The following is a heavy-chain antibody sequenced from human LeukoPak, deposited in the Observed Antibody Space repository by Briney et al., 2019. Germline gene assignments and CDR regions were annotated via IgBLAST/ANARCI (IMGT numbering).Heavy chain of an antibody. D-gene: IGHD5-12*01. CDR3: ARGRVAATTPFDY. CDR2: VYYSGST. Sequence: PSGTLSLTCAVSGGSISSSNWWSWVRQPPGKGLEWIGYVYYSGSTNYNPSLKSRVAISVDTSKNQFSLKLSSVTAADTAVYYCARGRVAATTPFDYWGQGTLVTVSS. CDR1: GGSISSSNW. V-gene: IGHV4-4*02. J-gene: IGHJ4*02.